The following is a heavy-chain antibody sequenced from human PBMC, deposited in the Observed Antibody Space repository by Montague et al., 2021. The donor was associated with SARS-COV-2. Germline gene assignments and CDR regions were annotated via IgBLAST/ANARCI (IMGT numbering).Heavy chain of an antibody. CDR2: ISDIGST. D-gene: IGHD2-15*01. CDR3: VREREGSGGSCYGPDDDAFDI. Sequence: SETLSLTCAVYGGSFNGYYWNWIRQPPGKGLEWIGEISDIGSTTYNPSLESRLTTSVDRSKNQFSLRLTSVTAADTAVYYCVREREGSGGSCYGPDDDAFDIWGQGTVVTVSS. J-gene: IGHJ3*02. V-gene: IGHV4-34*01. CDR1: GGSFNGYY.